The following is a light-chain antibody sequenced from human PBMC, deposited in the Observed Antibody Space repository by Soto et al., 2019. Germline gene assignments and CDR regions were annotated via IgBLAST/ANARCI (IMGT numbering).Light chain of an antibody. CDR1: QGIRND. CDR3: LQYSSYPVT. V-gene: IGKV1-17*01. J-gene: IGKJ5*01. CDR2: AAS. Sequence: IQMTQSPSSLSASVGDRVTITCRASQGIRNDLGWYQQKPGKAPKRLIYAASSLQSGVPSRFTGSRSGTELTRPITSLQPEDVATYCCLQYSSYPVTFGQGTRLEIK.